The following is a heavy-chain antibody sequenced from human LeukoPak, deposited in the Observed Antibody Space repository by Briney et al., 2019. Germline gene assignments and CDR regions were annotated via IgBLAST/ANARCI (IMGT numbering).Heavy chain of an antibody. V-gene: IGHV3-23*01. Sequence: GGSLRLSCAASGFTFSSYAMSWVRQAPGKGLEWVSAISGSGGSTHYADSVKGRFTISRDNSKNTLYLQMNSLRAEDTAVYHCAKSSGYSYGAGGQGTLVTVSS. J-gene: IGHJ4*02. CDR2: ISGSGGST. CDR3: AKSSGYSYGA. CDR1: GFTFSSYA. D-gene: IGHD5-18*01.